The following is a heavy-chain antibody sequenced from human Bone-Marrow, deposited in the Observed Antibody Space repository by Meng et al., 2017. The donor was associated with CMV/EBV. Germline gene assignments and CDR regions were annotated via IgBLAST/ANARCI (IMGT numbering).Heavy chain of an antibody. V-gene: IGHV5-51*01. CDR2: IYPGDSDT. D-gene: IGHD3-10*01. Sequence: GESLKISCEGFGYSFTSYWIGWVRQMPGKGLEWMGIIYPGDSDTRYSPSFQGQVTISADKSITTVYLQWSSLKASDTAMYYCARQEGFDYYGSGSPLDYWGQGTRVTGYS. CDR1: GYSFTSYW. J-gene: IGHJ4*02. CDR3: ARQEGFDYYGSGSPLDY.